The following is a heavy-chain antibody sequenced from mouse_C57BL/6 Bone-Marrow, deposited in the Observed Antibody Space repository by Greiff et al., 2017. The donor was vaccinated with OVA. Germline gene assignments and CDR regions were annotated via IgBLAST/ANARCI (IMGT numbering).Heavy chain of an antibody. J-gene: IGHJ4*01. CDR3: ARDYGSSPNYAMDY. Sequence: QVQLQQPGAELVMPGASVKLSCKASGYTFTSYWMHWVKQRPGQGLEWIGEIDPSDSYTNYNQKFKGKSTLTVDKSSSTAYMQLSSLTSEDSAVDYCARDYGSSPNYAMDYWGQGTSVTVSS. V-gene: IGHV1-69*01. CDR2: IDPSDSYT. D-gene: IGHD1-1*01. CDR1: GYTFTSYW.